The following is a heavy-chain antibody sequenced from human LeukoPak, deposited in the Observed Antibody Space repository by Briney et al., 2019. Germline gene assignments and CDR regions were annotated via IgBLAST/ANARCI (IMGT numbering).Heavy chain of an antibody. J-gene: IGHJ1*01. CDR1: GFTFSDYT. V-gene: IGHV3-21*01. CDR3: ARDLLDSTSYYYVEYLQH. CDR2: ISTSSLYI. D-gene: IGHD3-22*01. Sequence: GGSLRLSCAASGFTFSDYTMNWVRQAPGKGLERVSSISTSSLYIFYADSVRGRFTISRDNAKNSLYLQMNSLRAEDTAVYYCARDLLDSTSYYYVEYLQHWGQGSLVTVSS.